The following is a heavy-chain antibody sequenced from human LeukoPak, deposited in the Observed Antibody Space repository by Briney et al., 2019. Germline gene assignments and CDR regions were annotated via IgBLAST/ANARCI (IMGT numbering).Heavy chain of an antibody. CDR3: VSFYESY. Sequence: GGSLRLSCAASGNYWMHWVRQAPGQGLVWVSHINSDGSWTSYADSVKGRFTISKDNAKNTVYLQMNSLRAEDTAVYYCVSFYESYWGRGTLVTVSS. J-gene: IGHJ4*02. CDR1: GNYW. CDR2: INSDGSWT. V-gene: IGHV3-74*01. D-gene: IGHD2/OR15-2a*01.